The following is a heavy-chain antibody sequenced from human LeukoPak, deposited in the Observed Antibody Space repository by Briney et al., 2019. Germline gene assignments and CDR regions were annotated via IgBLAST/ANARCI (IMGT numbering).Heavy chain of an antibody. Sequence: PGGSLRLSCAASGFTFSSYGMHWVRQAPGKGLEWVAFIRYDGSNKYYADSVKGRFTISRDNAKNSLYLQMNSLRAEDTAVYYCASTLRPYSSSPLDAFDIWGQGTMVTVSS. V-gene: IGHV3-30*02. CDR3: ASTLRPYSSSPLDAFDI. D-gene: IGHD6-6*01. CDR2: IRYDGSNK. CDR1: GFTFSSYG. J-gene: IGHJ3*02.